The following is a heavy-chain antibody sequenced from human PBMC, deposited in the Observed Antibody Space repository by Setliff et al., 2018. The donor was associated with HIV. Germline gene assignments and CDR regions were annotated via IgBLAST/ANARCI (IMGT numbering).Heavy chain of an antibody. CDR1: GGSISSSNW. J-gene: IGHJ4*02. V-gene: IGHV4-4*02. CDR3: ASGDNFWSGSYY. CDR2: IFHSENT. Sequence: SETLSLTCAVSGGSISSSNWWSWVRQPPGKGLEWIGEIFHSENTNYNPSLKSRVTISVDKSKNQFSLKVTSVTAADTAVYYCASGDNFWSGSYYWGQGTLVTVTS. D-gene: IGHD3-3*01.